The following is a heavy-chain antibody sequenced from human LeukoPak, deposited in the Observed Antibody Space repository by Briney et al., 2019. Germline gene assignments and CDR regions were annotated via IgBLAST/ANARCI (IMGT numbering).Heavy chain of an antibody. V-gene: IGHV3-53*01. J-gene: IGHJ4*02. CDR3: ARGRVDFWSGYYTGIDY. Sequence: GGSLRLSCAASGFTVSSNYMSWVRQAPGKGLEWVSVIYSGGSTYYADSVKGRFTISRDNSKNTLYLQMNSLRAEDTAVYYCARGRVDFWSGYYTGIDYWGQGTLVTVPS. CDR2: IYSGGST. CDR1: GFTVSSNY. D-gene: IGHD3-3*01.